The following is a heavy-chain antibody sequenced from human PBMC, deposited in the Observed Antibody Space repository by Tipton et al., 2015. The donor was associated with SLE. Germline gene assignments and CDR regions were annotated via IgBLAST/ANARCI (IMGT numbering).Heavy chain of an antibody. J-gene: IGHJ3*02. CDR3: ATEGVFLEAFDI. V-gene: IGHV3-30*04. CDR2: ISYDGSNK. D-gene: IGHD3-3*01. CDR1: GFTFSSYA. Sequence: LRLSCAASGFTFSSYAMHWVRQAPGKGLEWVAVISYDGSNKYYADSVKGRFTISRDNSKNTLYLQMNSLRAEDTAVYYCATEGVFLEAFDIWGQGTMVTVSS.